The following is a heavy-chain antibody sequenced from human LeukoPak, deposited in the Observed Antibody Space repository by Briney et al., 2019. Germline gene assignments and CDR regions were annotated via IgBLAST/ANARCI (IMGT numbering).Heavy chain of an antibody. CDR3: ARGSGYDPSADY. CDR2: IYYSGST. J-gene: IGHJ4*02. V-gene: IGHV4-31*03. Sequence: PSETLSLTCTVSGGSISSGGYYWSWIRQHPGKGLEWIGYIYYSGSTYYNPSLKSRVTISVDTSKNQFSLKLSSVTAADTAVYYCARGSGYDPSADYWGQGTLVTVSS. CDR1: GGSISSGGYY. D-gene: IGHD5-12*01.